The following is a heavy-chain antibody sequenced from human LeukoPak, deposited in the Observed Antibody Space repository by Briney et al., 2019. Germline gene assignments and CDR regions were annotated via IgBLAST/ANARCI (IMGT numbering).Heavy chain of an antibody. Sequence: GGSLRLSCAASGFTFDDYAMHWVRQAPGKGLEWVSGISWNSGSIGYADSVKGRFTISRDNAKNSLYLQMNSLRAEDAALYYCAKEGAVAKQRVYYFDYWGQGTLVTVSS. V-gene: IGHV3-9*01. D-gene: IGHD5-12*01. CDR3: AKEGAVAKQRVYYFDY. CDR1: GFTFDDYA. J-gene: IGHJ4*02. CDR2: ISWNSGSI.